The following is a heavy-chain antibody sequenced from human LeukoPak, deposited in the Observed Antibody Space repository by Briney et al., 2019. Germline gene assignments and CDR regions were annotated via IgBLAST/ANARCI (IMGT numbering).Heavy chain of an antibody. Sequence: GASEAVSRKASGYTFTGYYMHWVRQAPAPGLGWVGWINPYSGGTNYAQKLQGRVTMTSDTSISTAYMALSRLTSDDTAVYYCARVRDKAMVYYSFDIWGQGTMVTVSS. CDR2: INPYSGGT. CDR1: GYTFTGYY. CDR3: ARVRDKAMVYYSFDI. D-gene: IGHD5-18*01. J-gene: IGHJ3*02. V-gene: IGHV1-2*02.